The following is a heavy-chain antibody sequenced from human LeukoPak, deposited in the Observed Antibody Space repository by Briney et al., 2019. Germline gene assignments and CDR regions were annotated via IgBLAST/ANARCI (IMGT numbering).Heavy chain of an antibody. J-gene: IGHJ3*02. CDR2: ISGSGSST. CDR3: AKAKITLIVVANPNSGALDI. Sequence: QSGGSLRLSCAASGFTFRVYAMTWVRQAPGKVLEWVSGISGSGSSTYSADSVKGRFTISRDNSNNTLYLQMNSLRAEDTALYYCAKAKITLIVVANPNSGALDIWGQGTMVTVSS. CDR1: GFTFRVYA. D-gene: IGHD3-22*01. V-gene: IGHV3-23*01.